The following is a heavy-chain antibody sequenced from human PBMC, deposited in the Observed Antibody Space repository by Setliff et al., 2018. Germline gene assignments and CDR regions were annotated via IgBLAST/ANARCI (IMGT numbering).Heavy chain of an antibody. J-gene: IGHJ6*03. CDR2: ISASNGNT. V-gene: IGHV1-18*01. CDR3: ARAPPSSGWTPRGYYYYYMDV. CDR1: GYTFTNYG. D-gene: IGHD6-19*01. Sequence: ASVKVSCKASGYTFTNYGISWVRQAPGQGLEWMGWISASNGNTNSAQKLQGRVTMTTDTSTSTAYMELRSLRSDDTAVYYCARAPPSSGWTPRGYYYYYMDVWGKGTTVTVSS.